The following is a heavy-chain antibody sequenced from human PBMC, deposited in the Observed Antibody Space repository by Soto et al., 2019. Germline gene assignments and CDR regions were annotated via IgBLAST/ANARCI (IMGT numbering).Heavy chain of an antibody. CDR3: ARGVRILAFDI. J-gene: IGHJ3*02. D-gene: IGHD3-10*01. CDR2: ISSSSSYT. Sequence: PCGSLILSCAAPGFTFSDYYMSWIRQAPGKGLEWVSYISSSSSYTNYADSVKGRFTISRDNAKNSLYLQMNSLRAEDTAVYYCARGVRILAFDIWGQGTMVTVSS. V-gene: IGHV3-11*06. CDR1: GFTFSDYY.